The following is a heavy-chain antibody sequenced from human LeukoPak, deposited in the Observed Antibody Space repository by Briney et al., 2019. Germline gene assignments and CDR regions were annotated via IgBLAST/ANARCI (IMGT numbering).Heavy chain of an antibody. J-gene: IGHJ5*02. CDR1: GGSISSSSYY. Sequence: SETLSLTCTVSGGSISSSSYYWGWIRQPPGKGLEWIGEINHSGSTNYNPSLKSRVTISVDTSKNQFSLKLSSVTAADTAVYYCARHLRGGQTKYSNWFDPWGQGTLVTVSS. D-gene: IGHD3-10*01. CDR3: ARHLRGGQTKYSNWFDP. CDR2: INHSGST. V-gene: IGHV4-39*01.